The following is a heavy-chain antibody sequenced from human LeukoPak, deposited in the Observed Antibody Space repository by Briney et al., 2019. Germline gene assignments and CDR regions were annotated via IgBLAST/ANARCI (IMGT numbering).Heavy chain of an antibody. D-gene: IGHD3-10*01. CDR3: AKGFGGRGVLV. Sequence: GRSLRLSCAASGFPFSSYGMHWLRQAPGKGLEWVSTISGCDDNTFYADSVKGLFTIPRDYSKNTLYVRMNSLTADDTAVYYCAKGFGGRGVLVWGKGTTVTVSS. CDR2: ISGCDDNT. V-gene: IGHV3-23*01. J-gene: IGHJ6*03. CDR1: GFPFSSYG.